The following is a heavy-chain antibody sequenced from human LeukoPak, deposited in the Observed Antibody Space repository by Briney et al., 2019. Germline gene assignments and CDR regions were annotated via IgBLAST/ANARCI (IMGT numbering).Heavy chain of an antibody. D-gene: IGHD1/OR15-1a*01. CDR2: ISAYSGNT. CDR3: ARLELEQRSWFDP. Sequence: ASVKVSCKASGYTFTSYRITWVRQAPGQGLEWMRWISAYSGNTIYTRKFQGRLTMTTDTSTTTAYMELRSLRSDDTAVYYCARLELEQRSWFDPWGQGTLVTVSS. J-gene: IGHJ5*02. CDR1: GYTFTSYR. V-gene: IGHV1-18*01.